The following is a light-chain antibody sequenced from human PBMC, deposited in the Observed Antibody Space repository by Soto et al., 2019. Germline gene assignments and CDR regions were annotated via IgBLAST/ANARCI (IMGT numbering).Light chain of an antibody. CDR2: DVS. CDR3: SSYRYSDTLGV. CDR1: SSDVGGYNH. J-gene: IGLJ1*01. Sequence: QSALTQPASVSGSPGQSITISCTGTSSDVGGYNHVSWYQQHPGKAPKLMIYDVSNRPSGVSDRFSGSKSGNTASLTISGLQAEDEANYCCSSYRYSDTLGVFGTGTKVPV. V-gene: IGLV2-14*01.